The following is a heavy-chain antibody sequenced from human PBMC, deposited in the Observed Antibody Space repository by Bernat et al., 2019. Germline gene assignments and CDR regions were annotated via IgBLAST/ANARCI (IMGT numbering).Heavy chain of an antibody. D-gene: IGHD2-21*02. CDR2: IYPGDSDT. CDR1: GYSFTSYW. V-gene: IGHV5-51*01. J-gene: IGHJ5*02. CDR3: AGLDIVVGTAVYNWFDP. Sequence: EVQLVQSGAEVKKPGESLKISCKGSGYSFTSYWIGWVRQMPGKGLEWMGIIYPGDSDTRYSPSFQGQVTISADKSISTAYLQWSSLKASDTAMYYCAGLDIVVGTAVYNWFDPWGQGTLVTVSS.